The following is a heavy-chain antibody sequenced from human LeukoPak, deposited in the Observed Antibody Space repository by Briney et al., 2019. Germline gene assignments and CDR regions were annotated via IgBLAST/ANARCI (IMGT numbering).Heavy chain of an antibody. CDR1: GFTFSSYG. J-gene: IGHJ3*02. Sequence: PGGSLRLSCAASGFTFSSYGMHWVRQAPGKGLEWVAFIRYDGSNKYYADSVKGRFTISRDNSKNTLYLQTNSLRAEDTAVYYCAKLAAGSAAFDIWGQGTMVTVSS. V-gene: IGHV3-30*02. CDR3: AKLAAGSAAFDI. CDR2: IRYDGSNK. D-gene: IGHD3-10*01.